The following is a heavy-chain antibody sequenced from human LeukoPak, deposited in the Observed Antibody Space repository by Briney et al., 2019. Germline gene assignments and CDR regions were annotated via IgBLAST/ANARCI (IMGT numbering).Heavy chain of an antibody. J-gene: IGHJ4*02. Sequence: GGSLRLSCAASGFAFDDYGMSWVRQAPGKGLEWVSGINWNGGSSGYADSVEGRFTISRDNAKNSLYLQMNSLRAEDTALYYCARAYSSSWYFFDYWGQGTLVTVSS. D-gene: IGHD6-13*01. CDR1: GFAFDDYG. CDR3: ARAYSSSWYFFDY. CDR2: INWNGGSS. V-gene: IGHV3-20*04.